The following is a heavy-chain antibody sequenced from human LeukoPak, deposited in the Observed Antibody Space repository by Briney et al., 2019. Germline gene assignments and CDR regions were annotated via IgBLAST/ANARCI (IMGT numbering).Heavy chain of an antibody. CDR2: ISGSGGST. Sequence: GGTLRLSCAASGFTFSSYGMSWVRQAPGKGLEWVSAISGSGGSTYYADSVKGRFSISRDTSTNTLFMQMNSLRVEDTAIYYCAKIQGWFNDAFHIGGQGTNVIVSS. CDR3: AKIQGWFNDAFHI. D-gene: IGHD6-19*01. J-gene: IGHJ3*02. V-gene: IGHV3-23*01. CDR1: GFTFSSYG.